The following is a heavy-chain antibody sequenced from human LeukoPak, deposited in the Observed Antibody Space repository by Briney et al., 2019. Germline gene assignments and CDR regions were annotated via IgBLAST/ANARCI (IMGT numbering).Heavy chain of an antibody. CDR2: ISSSSTI. D-gene: IGHD3-3*01. Sequence: GGSLRLSCAASGFTFSSYSMNWVRQAPGKGLEWVSYISSSSTIYYADSVKGRFTISRDNAKNSLYLQMNSLRAEDTAVYYCARDRSVTIFGVARGYYMDVWGKGTTVTVSS. J-gene: IGHJ6*03. CDR1: GFTFSSYS. CDR3: ARDRSVTIFGVARGYYMDV. V-gene: IGHV3-48*01.